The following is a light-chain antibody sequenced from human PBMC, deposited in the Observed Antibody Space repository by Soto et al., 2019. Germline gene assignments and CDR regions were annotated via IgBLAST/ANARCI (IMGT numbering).Light chain of an antibody. CDR2: GAS. Sequence: EIVLTQSPGTLSLSPGERATLSCRASQSVSSNLAWYQQKPGQAPRLLIYGASSRATGIPDRFSGSGSGTEFTLTISSLQSEDFAVYYCQQYTNWRTFGQGTKVDIK. CDR3: QQYTNWRT. CDR1: QSVSSN. J-gene: IGKJ1*01. V-gene: IGKV3D-15*01.